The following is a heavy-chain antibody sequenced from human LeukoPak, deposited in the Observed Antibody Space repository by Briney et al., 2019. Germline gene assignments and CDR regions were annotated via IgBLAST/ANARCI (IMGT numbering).Heavy chain of an antibody. CDR2: ISTSSSYI. CDR3: ARDFGQYKLNGGYYFDY. D-gene: IGHD3-10*01. V-gene: IGHV3-21*01. Sequence: PGGSLRLSCAASGFTFSSYSMNWVRQAPGKGLEWVSSISTSSSYIYYADSLKGRFTISRDNAKNSLYLQMNSLRAEDTAVYYCARDFGQYKLNGGYYFDYWGQGTLVTVS. J-gene: IGHJ4*02. CDR1: GFTFSSYS.